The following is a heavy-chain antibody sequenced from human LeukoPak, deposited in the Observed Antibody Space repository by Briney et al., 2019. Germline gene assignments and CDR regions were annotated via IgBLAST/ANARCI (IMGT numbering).Heavy chain of an antibody. CDR3: ARWEVYGRLDV. CDR2: ISGSGGST. CDR1: GFTFSSYA. V-gene: IGHV3-23*01. J-gene: IGHJ6*02. D-gene: IGHD1-26*01. Sequence: GGSLRLSCAASGFTFSSYAMSWVRQAPGKGLEWVSAISGSGGSTYYADSVKGRFTISRDNAENSLHLQMNSLRVEDTAVYYCARWEVYGRLDVWGQGTTVTVSS.